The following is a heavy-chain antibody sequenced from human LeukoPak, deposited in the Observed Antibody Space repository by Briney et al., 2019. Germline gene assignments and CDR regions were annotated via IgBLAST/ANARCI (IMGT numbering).Heavy chain of an antibody. Sequence: SETLSLTCTVSGGSISSSSYYWGWIRQPPGKGLEWIGSIYYSGSTYYNPSLKSRVTISVDTSKNQFSLKLSSVTAADTAVYYCARNRWPFDYWGQGTLVTVSS. CDR2: IYYSGST. CDR3: ARNRWPFDY. CDR1: GGSISSSSYY. D-gene: IGHD4-23*01. V-gene: IGHV4-39*01. J-gene: IGHJ4*02.